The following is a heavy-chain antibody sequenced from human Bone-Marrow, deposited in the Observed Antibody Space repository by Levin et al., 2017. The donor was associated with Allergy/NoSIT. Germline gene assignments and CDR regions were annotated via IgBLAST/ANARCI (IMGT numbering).Heavy chain of an antibody. J-gene: IGHJ6*02. D-gene: IGHD3-10*01. Sequence: GESLKISCAASGFNFAEYGMHWVRQFPGKGLEWVSLVNWDGGDTFYADSVKGRFTISRDNTKDSLFLQMDSLRPEDSALYFCARDFRSSGSYHYYHYFGMDVWGQGTTVSVSS. CDR2: VNWDGGDT. CDR3: ARDFRSSGSYHYYHYFGMDV. CDR1: GFNFAEYG. V-gene: IGHV3-43D*03.